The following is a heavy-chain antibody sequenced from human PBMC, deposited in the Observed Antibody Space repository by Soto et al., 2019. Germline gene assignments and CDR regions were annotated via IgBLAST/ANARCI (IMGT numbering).Heavy chain of an antibody. CDR1: GFTFSSYR. J-gene: IGHJ4*02. Sequence: GALRLSCVVSGFTFSSYRMDWVRQAPGKGLEWVSYITSGSSTIHYADSVKGRFTISRDNAKNSVFLQMNSLRVEDTAVYYCVRDAGSLGYWGQGTLVTVSS. D-gene: IGHD3-10*01. V-gene: IGHV3-48*01. CDR2: ITSGSSTI. CDR3: VRDAGSLGY.